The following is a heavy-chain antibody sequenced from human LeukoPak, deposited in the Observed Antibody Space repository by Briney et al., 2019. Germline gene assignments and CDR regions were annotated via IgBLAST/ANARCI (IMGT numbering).Heavy chain of an antibody. Sequence: GASVKVSCKASGYTFTNYDIHWVRQATGQGLEWMGWMNPFSANTGYAQKFQGRITITRNTSISTAYMELSSLRAEDTAVYYCARSSRELGGYAPWELMPPFDYWGQGTLVTVSS. CDR2: MNPFSANT. J-gene: IGHJ4*02. D-gene: IGHD1-7*01. CDR1: GYTFTNYD. V-gene: IGHV1-8*03. CDR3: ARSSRELGGYAPWELMPPFDY.